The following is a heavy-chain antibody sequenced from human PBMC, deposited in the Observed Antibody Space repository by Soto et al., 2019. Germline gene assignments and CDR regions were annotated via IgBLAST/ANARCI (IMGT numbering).Heavy chain of an antibody. CDR1: GFTFGDYA. D-gene: IGHD2-21*01. J-gene: IGHJ6*02. V-gene: IGHV3-49*04. Sequence: PGGSLRLSCTASGFTFGDYAMSWVRQAPGKGLEWVGFIRSKAYGGTTEYAASVKGRFTISRDDSKSIAYLQMNSLKTEDTAVYYCTRVRVVVKAYGMDVWGQGTTVTVSS. CDR3: TRVRVVVKAYGMDV. CDR2: IRSKAYGGTT.